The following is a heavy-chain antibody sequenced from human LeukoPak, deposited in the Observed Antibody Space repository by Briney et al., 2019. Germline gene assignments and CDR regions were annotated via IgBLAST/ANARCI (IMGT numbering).Heavy chain of an antibody. D-gene: IGHD2-2*01. J-gene: IGHJ4*02. V-gene: IGHV3-33*06. Sequence: PGGSLRLSCAASGFTFSSYGMHWVRQAPGKGLEWVAVIWYDGSNKYYADSVKGRFTISRDNSKDTLYLQMNSLRAEDTAVYYCAKGYSRYQLLPVLDSDYWGQGTLVTVSS. CDR2: IWYDGSNK. CDR3: AKGYSRYQLLPVLDSDY. CDR1: GFTFSSYG.